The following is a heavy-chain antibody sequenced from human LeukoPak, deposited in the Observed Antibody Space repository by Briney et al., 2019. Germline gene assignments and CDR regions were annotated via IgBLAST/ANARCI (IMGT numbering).Heavy chain of an antibody. Sequence: GGSLRLSCAASGFTFSSYDMSWVRQAPGKGLEWVSAISSSGDNTYYADSVKGRFTISRDNVKNSLYLQMNSLRAEDTAVYHCATDRDNSYGSGSYEYWGQGTLVAVS. CDR3: ATDRDNSYGSGSYEY. D-gene: IGHD3-10*01. CDR2: ISSSGDNT. CDR1: GFTFSSYD. V-gene: IGHV3-23*01. J-gene: IGHJ4*02.